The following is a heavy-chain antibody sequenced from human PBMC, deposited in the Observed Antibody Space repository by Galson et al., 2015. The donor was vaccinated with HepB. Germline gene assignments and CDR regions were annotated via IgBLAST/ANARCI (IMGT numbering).Heavy chain of an antibody. D-gene: IGHD1-1*01. CDR1: GFTFSSYG. Sequence: SLRLSCAASGFTFSSYGMHWVRQAPGKGLEWVAVISYDGSNKYYADSVKGRFTISRDNSKNTLYLQMNSLRAEDTAVYYCAKGSWNDAYDYWGQGTLVTVSS. CDR3: AKGSWNDAYDY. J-gene: IGHJ4*02. CDR2: ISYDGSNK. V-gene: IGHV3-30*18.